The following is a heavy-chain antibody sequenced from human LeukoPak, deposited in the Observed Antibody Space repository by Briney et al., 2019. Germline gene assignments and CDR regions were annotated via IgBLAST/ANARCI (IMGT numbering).Heavy chain of an antibody. J-gene: IGHJ4*02. V-gene: IGHV1-18*01. CDR1: GYTFTSYG. D-gene: IGHD6-13*01. CDR2: ISAYNGNT. Sequence: ASVKVSCKASGYTFTSYGIGWVRQAPGQGLEWMGWISAYNGNTNYAQKLQGRVTMTTDTSTSTAYMGLRSLRSDDTAVYYCARERGFDHSSSWYRTDYWGQETLVTVSS. CDR3: ARERGFDHSSSWYRTDY.